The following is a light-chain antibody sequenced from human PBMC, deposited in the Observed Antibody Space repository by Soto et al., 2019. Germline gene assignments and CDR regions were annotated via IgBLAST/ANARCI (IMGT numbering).Light chain of an antibody. CDR2: GAS. CDR3: QQYRNWPPWT. Sequence: EIVLTQSPGTLSLSPGERATLSCRASQSVSSSYLAWYQQKPGQAPRLLIYGASTRATGIPARFSASGSGTEFTLTISGLQSEDLAVYYCQQYRNWPPWTFGPGTKVDIK. V-gene: IGKV3-15*01. J-gene: IGKJ1*01. CDR1: QSVSSSY.